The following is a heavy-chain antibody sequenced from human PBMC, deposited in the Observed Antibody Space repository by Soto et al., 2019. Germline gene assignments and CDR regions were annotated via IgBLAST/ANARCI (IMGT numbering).Heavy chain of an antibody. V-gene: IGHV1-69*13. D-gene: IGHD2-2*03. J-gene: IGHJ6*02. CDR3: ARVVDIVVVPAAMPYYYGMDV. Sequence: ASVKVSCKASGGTFSSYAISWLRQAPGQGLEWMGGIIPIFGTANYAQKFQGRVTITADESTSTAYMELSSLRSEDTAVYYCARVVDIVVVPAAMPYYYGMDVWGQGTTVTVSS. CDR1: GGTFSSYA. CDR2: IIPIFGTA.